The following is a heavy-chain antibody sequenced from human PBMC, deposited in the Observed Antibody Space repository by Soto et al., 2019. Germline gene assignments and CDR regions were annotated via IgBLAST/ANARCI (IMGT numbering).Heavy chain of an antibody. CDR2: IIPIFGTA. CDR3: ARDGCSSTSCPGGMDV. V-gene: IGHV1-69*13. CDR1: GGTFSSYA. D-gene: IGHD2-2*01. J-gene: IGHJ6*02. Sequence: SVKVSFKASGGTFSSYAISWLRQAPGQGLEWMGGIIPIFGTANYAQKFQGRVTITADESTSTAYMELSSLRSEDTAVYYCARDGCSSTSCPGGMDVWGQGTTVTVSS.